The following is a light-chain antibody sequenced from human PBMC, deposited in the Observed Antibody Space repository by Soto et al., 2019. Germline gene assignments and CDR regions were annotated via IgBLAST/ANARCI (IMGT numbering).Light chain of an antibody. V-gene: IGKV3-11*01. Sequence: EIVLTQSPATLSVSPGDRATLSCRASERIGTYLAWYQQKPGQAPRLLIYDASNRATGVPPRFSGTGSGTDSTPTISSLASEAFAVYFCQHRSNSPPMWTFGQGTKVEIK. CDR1: ERIGTY. CDR3: QHRSNSPPMWT. J-gene: IGKJ1*01. CDR2: DAS.